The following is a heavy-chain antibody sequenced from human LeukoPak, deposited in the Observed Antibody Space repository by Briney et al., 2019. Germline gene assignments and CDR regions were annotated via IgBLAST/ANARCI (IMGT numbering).Heavy chain of an antibody. D-gene: IGHD2-2*01. CDR1: GFTFSTYR. CDR2: ISSSSGYL. V-gene: IGHV3-21*01. J-gene: IGHJ3*02. Sequence: GGSLRLSCAASGFTFSTYRMNWVRQAPGKGLEWVSSISSSSGYLYYADSVRGRFTISRDNAKGSVLLQMNSLRAEDTAVYYCTREEVVVLDALDIWGQGTMVTVSS. CDR3: TREEVVVLDALDI.